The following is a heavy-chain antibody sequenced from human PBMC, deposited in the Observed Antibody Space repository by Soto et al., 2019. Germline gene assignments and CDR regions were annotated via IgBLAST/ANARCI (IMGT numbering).Heavy chain of an antibody. D-gene: IGHD1-26*01. V-gene: IGHV1-69*13. Sequence: ASVKVSCKASGGTFSSYAISWVRQAPGQGLEWMGGIIPIFGTANYAQKFQGRVTITADESTSTAYMELSSLRSDDTAVYYCARENSGSYHRHFDYWGQGTLVTVSS. CDR2: IIPIFGTA. CDR3: ARENSGSYHRHFDY. J-gene: IGHJ4*01. CDR1: GGTFSSYA.